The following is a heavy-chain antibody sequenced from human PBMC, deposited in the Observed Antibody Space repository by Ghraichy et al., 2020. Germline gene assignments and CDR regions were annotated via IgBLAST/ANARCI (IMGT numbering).Heavy chain of an antibody. J-gene: IGHJ3*02. CDR3: AKDAIAAAGTGDAFDI. D-gene: IGHD6-13*01. CDR1: GFTSSSYA. V-gene: IGHV3-23*01. Sequence: LSLTCAASGFTSSSYAMSLVRQAPGKGLEWVSAISGSGGSTYYADSVKGRFTISRDNSKNTLFLQMNSLRAEDTAVYYCAKDAIAAAGTGDAFDIWGQGTMVTVSS. CDR2: ISGSGGST.